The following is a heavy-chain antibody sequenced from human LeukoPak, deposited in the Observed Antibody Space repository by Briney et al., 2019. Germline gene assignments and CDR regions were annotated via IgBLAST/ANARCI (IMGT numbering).Heavy chain of an antibody. Sequence: PSETLSLTCAVYGGSFSGYYWSWIRQPPGKGLEWIGEINHSGSTNYNPSLKSRVTISVDTSKNQFSLKLSSVTAADTAVYYCASLAVAYVFDYWGQGTLVTVSS. CDR3: ASLAVAYVFDY. V-gene: IGHV4-34*01. D-gene: IGHD6-19*01. CDR2: INHSGST. J-gene: IGHJ4*02. CDR1: GGSFSGYY.